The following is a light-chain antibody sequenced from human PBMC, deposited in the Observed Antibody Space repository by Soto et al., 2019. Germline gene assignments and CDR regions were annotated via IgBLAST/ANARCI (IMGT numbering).Light chain of an antibody. Sequence: QAVLTQPPSASGSPGQSVTISCTGTSGDVGGHNFVSRYQFHPGKAPKLIIYEVSKRPSGVPNRFSGSKSDNTASLTVSGLQAEDEADYFCSSYAGTNKVFGGGTKVTVL. CDR3: SSYAGTNKV. J-gene: IGLJ3*02. CDR1: SGDVGGHNF. CDR2: EVS. V-gene: IGLV2-8*01.